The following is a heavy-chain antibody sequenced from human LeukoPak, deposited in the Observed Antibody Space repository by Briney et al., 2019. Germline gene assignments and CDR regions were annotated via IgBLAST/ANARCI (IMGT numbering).Heavy chain of an antibody. D-gene: IGHD6-13*01. CDR2: INAGNGNT. CDR3: ARAQQQPRQYYYGMDV. V-gene: IGHV1-3*01. Sequence: ASVKVSCKASGYTFTSYAMHWVRQAPGQRLEWMGWINAGNGNTKYSQKFQGRVTITRDTSASTAYMELSSLRSEDTAVYYCARAQQQPRQYYYGMDVWGQGTTVTVSS. CDR1: GYTFTSYA. J-gene: IGHJ6*02.